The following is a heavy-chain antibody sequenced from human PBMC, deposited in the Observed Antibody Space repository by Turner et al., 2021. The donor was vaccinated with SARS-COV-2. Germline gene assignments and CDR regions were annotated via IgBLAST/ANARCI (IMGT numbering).Heavy chain of an antibody. CDR3: ARRGDY. CDR2: MYYSGTT. V-gene: IGHV4-39*01. Sequence: QLQESGPGVAKPLETLSLTCTVSGGSISIYDYYWDWIRQPPGMGLEWIGSMYYSGTTHYNPSLRGRVTISIDTSKNQFSLEVTSVTATDTAVYYCARRGDYWGQGMLVTVSS. CDR1: GGSISIYDYY. D-gene: IGHD3-16*01. J-gene: IGHJ4*02.